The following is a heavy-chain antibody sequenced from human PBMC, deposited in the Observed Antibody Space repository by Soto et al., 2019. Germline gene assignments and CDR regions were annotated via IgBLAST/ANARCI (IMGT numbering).Heavy chain of an antibody. D-gene: IGHD2-15*01. V-gene: IGHV3-74*01. CDR1: GVTFISYW. Sequence: GSLRLSCAASGVTFISYWMHWVRQAPGKGLVWVSRINSDGSSTSYADSVKGRFTISRDNAKNTLYLQMNSLRAEDTAVYYCARVGGYCSGGSCYYGISYYYYYMDVWGKGTTVTVSS. CDR2: INSDGSST. J-gene: IGHJ6*03. CDR3: ARVGGYCSGGSCYYGISYYYYYMDV.